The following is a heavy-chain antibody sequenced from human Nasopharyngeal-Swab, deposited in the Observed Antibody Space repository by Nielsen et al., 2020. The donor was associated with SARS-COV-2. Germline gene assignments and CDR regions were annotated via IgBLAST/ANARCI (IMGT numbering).Heavy chain of an antibody. V-gene: IGHV3-23*01. D-gene: IGHD3-9*01. CDR1: GFTFSSYA. Sequence: GGSLRLSCAASGFTFSSYAMGWVRQAPGKGLEWVSAISGSGGSTYYADSVKGRFTISRDNSKNTLYLQMNSLRAEDTAVYYCAKKLENILRYFDWLLDAFDIWGQGTMVTVSS. J-gene: IGHJ3*02. CDR3: AKKLENILRYFDWLLDAFDI. CDR2: ISGSGGST.